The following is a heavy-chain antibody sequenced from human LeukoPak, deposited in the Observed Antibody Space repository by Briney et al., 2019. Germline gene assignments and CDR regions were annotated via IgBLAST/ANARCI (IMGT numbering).Heavy chain of an antibody. V-gene: IGHV3-30*04. CDR3: ARSQYGGYYDMFDY. CDR1: GFTFSAYA. Sequence: PGGSLRLSCTTSGFTFSAYAIHWVRQTPGKGLDWVAVISYDGSDQYYPDFVKGRFILSRDNSNHTVYLQMNSLRPEDTAVYYCARSQYGGYYDMFDYWGQGSLVTVSS. J-gene: IGHJ4*02. CDR2: ISYDGSDQ. D-gene: IGHD4-17*01.